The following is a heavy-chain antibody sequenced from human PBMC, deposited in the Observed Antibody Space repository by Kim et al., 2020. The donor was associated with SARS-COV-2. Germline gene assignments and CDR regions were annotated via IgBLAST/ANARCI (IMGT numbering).Heavy chain of an antibody. Sequence: GGSLRLSCAASGFTFSSYGMHWVRQAPGKGLEWVAVIWYDGSNKYYADSVKGRFTISRDNSKNTLYLQMNSLRAEDTAVYYCARDRTEFSFDPWGQGTLVTVSS. J-gene: IGHJ5*02. CDR3: ARDRTEFSFDP. D-gene: IGHD3-10*01. CDR2: IWYDGSNK. V-gene: IGHV3-33*01. CDR1: GFTFSSYG.